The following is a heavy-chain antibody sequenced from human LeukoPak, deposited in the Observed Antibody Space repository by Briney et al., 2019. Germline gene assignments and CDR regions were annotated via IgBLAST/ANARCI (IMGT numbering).Heavy chain of an antibody. D-gene: IGHD3-10*01. V-gene: IGHV4-39*07. Sequence: SETLSLTCTVSGGSISSSSYYWSWIRQPPGKGLEWIGEINHSGSTNYNPSLKSRVTISVDTSKNQFSLKLSSVTAADTAVYYCARGQNRRLITMVRGVHDAFDIWGQGTMVTVSS. CDR1: GGSISSSSYY. J-gene: IGHJ3*02. CDR2: INHSGST. CDR3: ARGQNRRLITMVRGVHDAFDI.